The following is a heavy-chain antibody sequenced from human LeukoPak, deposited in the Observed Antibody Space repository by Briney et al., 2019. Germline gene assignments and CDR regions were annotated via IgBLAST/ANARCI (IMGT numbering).Heavy chain of an antibody. J-gene: IGHJ4*02. V-gene: IGHV1-8*03. CDR2: MNPNSGNT. D-gene: IGHD3-10*01. Sequence: GASVKVSCKASGYTFTSYDINWVRQAPGQGLEWMGWMNPNSGNTDYAQKFQGRVTITRNTSISTAYMELSSLRSEDTAVYYCARWRFGELLPYYFDYWGQGTLVTVSS. CDR1: GYTFTSYD. CDR3: ARWRFGELLPYYFDY.